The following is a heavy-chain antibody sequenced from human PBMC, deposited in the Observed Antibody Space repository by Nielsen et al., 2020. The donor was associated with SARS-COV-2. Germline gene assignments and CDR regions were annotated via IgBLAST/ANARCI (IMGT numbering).Heavy chain of an antibody. CDR1: GYTFTSYG. J-gene: IGHJ3*02. Sequence: ASVKVSCKASGYTFTSYGISWVRQAPGQGLEWMGWISAYNGNTNYAQKLQGRVTMTTDTSTSTAYMELRSLRSDDTAVYYRARSYSGSYRGAFDIWGQGTMVTVSS. CDR3: ARSYSGSYRGAFDI. D-gene: IGHD1-26*01. V-gene: IGHV1-18*04. CDR2: ISAYNGNT.